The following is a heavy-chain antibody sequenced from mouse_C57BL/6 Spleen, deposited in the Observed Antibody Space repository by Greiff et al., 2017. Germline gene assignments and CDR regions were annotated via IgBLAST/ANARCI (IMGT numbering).Heavy chain of an antibody. CDR1: GFNIKDYY. CDR3: TTGAPGAMDY. Sequence: VQLQQSGAELVRPGASVKLSCTASGFNIKDYYMHWVKQRPEQGLEWIGRIDPEDGDTEYAPKFQGKATMTADPSSNTAYLQLSSLTSEDTAVYYCTTGAPGAMDYWGQGTSVTVSS. J-gene: IGHJ4*01. V-gene: IGHV14-1*01. CDR2: IDPEDGDT.